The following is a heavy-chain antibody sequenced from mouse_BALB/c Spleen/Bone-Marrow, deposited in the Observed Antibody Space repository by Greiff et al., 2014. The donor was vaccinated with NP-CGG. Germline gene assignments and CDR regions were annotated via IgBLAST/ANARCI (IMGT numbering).Heavy chain of an antibody. Sequence: VQLQQSRAELLRPGSSVKISCKASGYAFSSYWMNWVKQRPGQGLEWIGQIYPGDGDTNYNGKFKGKATLTADKSSSTAYMQLSSLTSEDSAVYYCARSGNLAGFAYWGQGTLVTVSA. V-gene: IGHV1-80*01. J-gene: IGHJ3*01. CDR2: IYPGDGDT. D-gene: IGHD1-3*01. CDR3: ARSGNLAGFAY. CDR1: GYAFSSYW.